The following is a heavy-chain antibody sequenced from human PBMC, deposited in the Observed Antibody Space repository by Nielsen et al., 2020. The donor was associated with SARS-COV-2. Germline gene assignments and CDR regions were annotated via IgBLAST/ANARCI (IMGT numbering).Heavy chain of an antibody. CDR2: IWYDGSNK. D-gene: IGHD6-6*01. CDR1: GFTFSSYG. V-gene: IGHV3-33*01. CDR3: ARAYSSSSVIDY. J-gene: IGHJ4*02. Sequence: GGSLRLSCAASGFTFSSYGMHWVRQAPGKGLEWVAVIWYDGSNKYYADSVKGRFTISRDNSKNTLYLQMNSLRAEDTAVYYCARAYSSSSVIDYWGQGTLVTVSS.